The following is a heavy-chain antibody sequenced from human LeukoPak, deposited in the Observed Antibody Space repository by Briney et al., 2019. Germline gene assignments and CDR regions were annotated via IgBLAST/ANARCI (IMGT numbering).Heavy chain of an antibody. D-gene: IGHD5-24*01. CDR2: IYYSGST. CDR1: GASISSSHYY. V-gene: IGHV4-39*07. CDR3: ARRRDGYNPYYYYYMDV. J-gene: IGHJ6*03. Sequence: PSETLSLTCTVSGASISSSHYYWGWIRQPPGKGLEWIGSIYYSGSTSYNPSLKSRVTISVDTSKNQFSLKLSSVTAADTAVYYCARRRDGYNPYYYYYMDVWGKGTTVTVSS.